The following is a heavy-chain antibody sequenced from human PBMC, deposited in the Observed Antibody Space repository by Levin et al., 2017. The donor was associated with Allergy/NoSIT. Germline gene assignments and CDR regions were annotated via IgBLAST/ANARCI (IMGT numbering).Heavy chain of an antibody. Sequence: PGGSLRLSCTVSGGSISSYYWTWIRQPPGKGLEWIGYIYYSGSTYYNSSLKSRVTISVDTSKNRFSLRLSSVTAADTAVYYCARGLREANGYSGYATTYHYYYYMDGWGKGTTVTVSS. CDR2: IYYSGST. V-gene: IGHV4-59*01. D-gene: IGHD5-12*01. CDR1: GGSISSYY. J-gene: IGHJ6*03. CDR3: ARGLREANGYSGYATTYHYYYYMDG.